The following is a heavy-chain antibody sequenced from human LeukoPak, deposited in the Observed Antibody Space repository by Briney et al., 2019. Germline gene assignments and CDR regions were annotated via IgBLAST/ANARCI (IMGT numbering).Heavy chain of an antibody. V-gene: IGHV1-2*02. CDR3: ARDPGYLQPDY. D-gene: IGHD1-1*01. Sequence: ASVTVSCKASGYSFTTYWIHWVRQAPGQGLEWTGCMNPDSGVTGYAQTFQGRVTMTRDTSINTAYMHLSSLRPDDTAVYFCARDPGYLQPDYWGQGTLVTVPS. CDR2: MNPDSGVT. J-gene: IGHJ4*02. CDR1: GYSFTTYW.